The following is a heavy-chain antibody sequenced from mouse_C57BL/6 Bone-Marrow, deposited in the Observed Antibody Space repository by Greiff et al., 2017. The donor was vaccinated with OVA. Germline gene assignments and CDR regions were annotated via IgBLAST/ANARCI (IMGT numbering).Heavy chain of an antibody. J-gene: IGHJ1*03. CDR1: GFTFSDYY. D-gene: IGHD1-1*01. V-gene: IGHV5-12*01. CDR2: ISNGGGST. Sequence: VKLVESGGGLVQPGGSLKLSCAASGFTFSDYYMYWVRQTPEKRLEWVAYISNGGGSTYYPDTVKGRFTISRDNAKNTLYLQMSRLKSEDTAMYYCARRGVHYYGSSYGWYFDVWGTGTTVTVSS. CDR3: ARRGVHYYGSSYGWYFDV.